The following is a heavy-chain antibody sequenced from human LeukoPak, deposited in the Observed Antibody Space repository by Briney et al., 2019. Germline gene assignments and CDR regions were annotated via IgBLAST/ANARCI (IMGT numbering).Heavy chain of an antibody. Sequence: GGSLRLSCAASGFTFTTFAMNWVRQAPGKGLEWVSVISGSGYTTHYADSVKGRFTISRDNSKNTLYLQMNSLRAEDTAVYYCARGIAAAGTSDYWGQGTLVTVSS. D-gene: IGHD6-13*01. CDR2: ISGSGYTT. V-gene: IGHV3-23*01. CDR3: ARGIAAAGTSDY. CDR1: GFTFTTFA. J-gene: IGHJ4*02.